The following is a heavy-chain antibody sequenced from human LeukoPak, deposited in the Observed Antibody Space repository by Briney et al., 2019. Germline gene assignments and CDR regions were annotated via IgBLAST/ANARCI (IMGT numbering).Heavy chain of an antibody. CDR1: GGSISSGSYY. CDR2: IYTSGST. Sequence: SETLSLTCTVSGGSISSGSYYWSWIRQPAGKGLEWIGRIYTSGSTNYNPSLKSRFTISVDTSKNQFSLKLSSVTAADTAVYYCARNSGYDLNWFDPWGQGTLVTVSS. D-gene: IGHD5-12*01. J-gene: IGHJ5*02. V-gene: IGHV4-61*02. CDR3: ARNSGYDLNWFDP.